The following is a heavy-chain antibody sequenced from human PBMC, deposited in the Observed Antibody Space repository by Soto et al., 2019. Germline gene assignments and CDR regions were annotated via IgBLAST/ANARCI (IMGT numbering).Heavy chain of an antibody. CDR3: ARGGHDFWSGPFDY. D-gene: IGHD3-3*01. J-gene: IGHJ4*02. V-gene: IGHV4-4*07. CDR1: GGSISTYY. Sequence: QGHLQESGPGLVRPSETLSLTCSVSGGSISTYYCNWIRQPAGKGLEWIGRIDASGRTNYNPSLKSRVTMSVDTSKNQFSLKLSSVTAADTALYYCARGGHDFWSGPFDYWGQGTPVNVTS. CDR2: IDASGRT.